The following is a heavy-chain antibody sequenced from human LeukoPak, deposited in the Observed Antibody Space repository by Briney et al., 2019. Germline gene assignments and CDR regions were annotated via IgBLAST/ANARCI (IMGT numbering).Heavy chain of an antibody. CDR2: ISGSGGST. CDR1: GFTFSSYA. CDR3: AKDFYDSSGYYKWYFDY. V-gene: IGHV3-23*01. Sequence: GGSLRLSCAASGFTFSSYAMSWVRQAPGKGLEWVSAISGSGGSTYYADSVKGRFTISRDNSKNTLYLQMNSLRAEDTAVYYCAKDFYDSSGYYKWYFDYWGQGTLVTVSS. D-gene: IGHD3-22*01. J-gene: IGHJ4*02.